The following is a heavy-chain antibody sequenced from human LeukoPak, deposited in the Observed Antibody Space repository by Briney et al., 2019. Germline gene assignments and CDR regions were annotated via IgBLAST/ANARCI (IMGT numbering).Heavy chain of an antibody. CDR3: ARTKIGWDTAMDADY. J-gene: IGHJ4*02. V-gene: IGHV1-18*01. CDR2: ISAYNGNT. CDR1: GYTFTSYG. Sequence: ASVKVSCKASGYTFTSYGISWVRQAPGQGLEWMGWISAYNGNTNYAQKLQGRVTMTTDTSTSTAYMELRSLRSDDTAVYYCARTKIGWDTAMDADYWGQGTLVTVSS. D-gene: IGHD5-18*01.